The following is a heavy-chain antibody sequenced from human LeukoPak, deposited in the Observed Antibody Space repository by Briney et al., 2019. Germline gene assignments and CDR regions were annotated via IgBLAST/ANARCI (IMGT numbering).Heavy chain of an antibody. CDR1: GFTFSSSV. CDR3: AKDVPGYCSSTSCPQYFQH. J-gene: IGHJ1*01. CDR2: IYSGGRT. Sequence: GGSLRLSCAASGFTFSSSVMSWVRQAPGKGLEWVSVIYSGGRTYYADSVRGRFTISRDTSKNTLYLQMNSLRAEDTAVYYCAKDVPGYCSSTSCPQYFQHWGQGTLVTVSS. D-gene: IGHD2-2*01. V-gene: IGHV3-23*03.